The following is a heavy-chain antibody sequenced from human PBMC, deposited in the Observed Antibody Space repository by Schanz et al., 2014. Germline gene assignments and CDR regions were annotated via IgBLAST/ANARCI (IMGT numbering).Heavy chain of an antibody. V-gene: IGHV3-23*04. J-gene: IGHJ6*03. CDR1: GLIFSNYV. CDR3: AKGTYYYYYMDV. Sequence: EVQLVESGGGLVQPGGSLKLSCAASGLIFSNYVMSWVRQAPGKGLEWVSTIGTSGGTNYAESVKGRFTISRDNAKNSLYLLMNSLRAEDTAVYYCAKGTYYYYYMDVWGNGTTVTVSS. CDR2: IGTSGGT. D-gene: IGHD3-10*01.